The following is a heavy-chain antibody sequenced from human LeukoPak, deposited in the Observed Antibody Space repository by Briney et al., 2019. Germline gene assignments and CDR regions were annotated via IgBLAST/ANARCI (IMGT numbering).Heavy chain of an antibody. D-gene: IGHD3-22*01. CDR3: ARDKYTDSSGNYSDS. Sequence: SETLSLTCTVSGGSISSYYWSWIRQPAGKGLEWIGRIYTSGNTDYNPSLKSRVTMSVDTSKNQFSLKLSSVTAADAAVYYCARDKYTDSSGNYSDSWGQGTLVTVSS. V-gene: IGHV4-4*07. CDR1: GGSISSYY. J-gene: IGHJ4*02. CDR2: IYTSGNT.